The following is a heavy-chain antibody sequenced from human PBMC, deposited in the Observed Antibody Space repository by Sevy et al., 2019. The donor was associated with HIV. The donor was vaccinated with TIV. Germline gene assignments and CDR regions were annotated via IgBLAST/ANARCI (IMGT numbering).Heavy chain of an antibody. CDR1: GFTFSTSA. J-gene: IGHJ4*02. Sequence: GGSLRLSCAGAGFTFSTSAMSWVRQAPGKGLEWVSGMSASGFTAYYAGSVKGRFTISRDNSNNTLYLEMRRLSAEDTAVYFCAKDRRYGLPAASGDWGQGTRVTVSS. V-gene: IGHV3-23*01. CDR2: MSASGFTA. D-gene: IGHD6-25*01. CDR3: AKDRRYGLPAASGD.